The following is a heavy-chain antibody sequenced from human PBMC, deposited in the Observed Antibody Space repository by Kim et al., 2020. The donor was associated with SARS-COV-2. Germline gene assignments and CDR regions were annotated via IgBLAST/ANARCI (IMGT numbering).Heavy chain of an antibody. D-gene: IGHD3-22*01. J-gene: IGHJ4*02. CDR3: TRLRFPGKRVSYHSGVYYGFYLDY. Sequence: SETLSLTCSGSGGSISGYHWSWIRQAPGKGLEWIGYINYDGSTDYNPSLKSRVTISVDMSKNQFSLKLSSVTAADTAVYYCTRLRFPGKRVSYHSGVYYGFYLDYWGQGTLVSVSS. CDR1: GGSISGYH. CDR2: INYDGST. V-gene: IGHV4-59*01.